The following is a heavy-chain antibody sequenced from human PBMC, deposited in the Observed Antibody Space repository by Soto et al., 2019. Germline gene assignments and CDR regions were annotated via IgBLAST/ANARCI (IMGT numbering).Heavy chain of an antibody. V-gene: IGHV1-69*13. CDR1: GGTFSSYA. CDR3: AEQRYYGSGSYDDFDY. Sequence: GASVKVSCKASGGTFSSYAISWVRQAPGQGLEWMGGIIPIFGTANYAQKFQGRVTITADESASTAYMELSSLRSEDTAVYYCAEQRYYGSGSYDDFDYWGQGTLVTVSS. CDR2: IIPIFGTA. D-gene: IGHD3-10*01. J-gene: IGHJ4*02.